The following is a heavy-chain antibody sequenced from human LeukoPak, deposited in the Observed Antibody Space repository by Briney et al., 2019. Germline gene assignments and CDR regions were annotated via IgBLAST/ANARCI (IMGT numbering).Heavy chain of an antibody. CDR2: IHYSGSA. V-gene: IGHV4-59*08. CDR3: ARPREEDPMAFDI. J-gene: IGHJ3*02. D-gene: IGHD2-2*01. CDR1: GGSISGSSSFY. Sequence: SETLSLTCTISGGSISGSSSFYWTWMRQPPGKGLEWIGYIHYSGSATYNPSLKSRVTMSVDTSRNQFSLKLSSVTAADTAVYYCARPREEDPMAFDIWGQGTMVTVSS.